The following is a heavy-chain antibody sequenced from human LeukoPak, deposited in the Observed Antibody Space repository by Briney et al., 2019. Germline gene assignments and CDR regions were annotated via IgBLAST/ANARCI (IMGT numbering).Heavy chain of an antibody. J-gene: IGHJ4*02. D-gene: IGHD2-21*01. V-gene: IGHV3-30-3*01. CDR3: ARGAHRGAWLIDY. CDR1: GFTFSSYA. CDR2: ISYDGSNK. Sequence: QTGRSLRLSCAASGFTFSSYAMHWVRQAPGKGLEWVAVISYDGSNKYYADSVKGRFTISRDNAENSLSLQMNSLTDDDTAVYYCARGAHRGAWLIDYWGQGTLVTVSS.